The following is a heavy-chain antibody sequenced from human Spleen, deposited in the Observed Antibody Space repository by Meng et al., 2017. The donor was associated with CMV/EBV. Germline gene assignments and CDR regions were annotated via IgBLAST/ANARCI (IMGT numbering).Heavy chain of an antibody. CDR1: GFIVRNNY. J-gene: IGHJ4*02. D-gene: IGHD6-19*01. CDR2: IYSGGST. V-gene: IGHV3-53*01. CDR3: ARNLRDSSGWWYFDY. Sequence: GGSLRLSCAASGFIVRNNYMSWVRQAPGKGLEWVSVIYSGGSTYYADSVRCRFTISRDNSKSMLYLQMDSLRAEDTAVYYCARNLRDSSGWWYFDYWGQGTLVTVSS.